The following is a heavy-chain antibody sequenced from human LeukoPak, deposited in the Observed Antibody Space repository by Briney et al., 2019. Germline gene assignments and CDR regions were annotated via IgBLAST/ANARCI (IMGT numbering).Heavy chain of an antibody. CDR1: GFTFSSCA. Sequence: GGSLRLSCAASGFTFSSCAMSWVRQAPGKGLEWVSAISSSGGVTYYADSVKGRFTISRDNSKNTLYQQMNSLRAEDTAVYYCAKGTMDGGQYYYDSSGGQGTLVTVSS. D-gene: IGHD3-22*01. V-gene: IGHV3-23*01. CDR3: AKGTMDGGQYYYDSS. J-gene: IGHJ4*02. CDR2: ISSSGGVT.